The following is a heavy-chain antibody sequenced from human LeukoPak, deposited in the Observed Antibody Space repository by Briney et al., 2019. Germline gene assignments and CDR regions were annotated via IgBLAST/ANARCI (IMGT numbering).Heavy chain of an antibody. D-gene: IGHD5-12*01. J-gene: IGHJ4*02. Sequence: ASVKVSCKASGYSFTSYDINWVRQATGQGLEWMGWMNPNSGNTGYAQKFQGRVTITRNTSISTAYMELRSLRSDDTAVYYCARVIVARGGYFDYWGQGTLVTVSS. CDR1: GYSFTSYD. CDR3: ARVIVARGGYFDY. V-gene: IGHV1-8*03. CDR2: MNPNSGNT.